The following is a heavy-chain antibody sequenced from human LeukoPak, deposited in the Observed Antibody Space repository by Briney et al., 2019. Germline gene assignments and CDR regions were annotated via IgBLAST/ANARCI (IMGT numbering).Heavy chain of an antibody. CDR1: GYTFTDYY. J-gene: IGHJ4*02. CDR2: INPDTGGT. D-gene: IGHD3-9*01. V-gene: IGHV1-2*02. CDR3: ARDWLLRYSQGGFDY. Sequence: EASVKVSCKASGYTFTDYYMHWVRQAPGQGLEWRGWINPDTGGTDYAQKFQGRVPMTTDTSISTAYMEQSRLLSDDTAVYYSARDWLLRYSQGGFDYWGQGTLVTVSS.